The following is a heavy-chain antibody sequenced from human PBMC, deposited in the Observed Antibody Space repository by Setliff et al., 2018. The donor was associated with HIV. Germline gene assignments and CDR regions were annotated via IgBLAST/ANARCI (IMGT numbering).Heavy chain of an antibody. J-gene: IGHJ6*03. CDR2: INAGNGNT. CDR1: GYTFTTYA. CDR3: NRDRPSYYDNSGYYLPSKYYYYQNADV. D-gene: IGHD3-22*01. V-gene: IGHV1-3*01. Sequence: ASVKVSCKASGYTFTTYAMHWVRQAPGQSLEWMGWINAGNGNTKYSQKFQGRVTITRDTSEDTVYMELSSLKTEDTAVYFCNRDRPSYYDNSGYYLPSKYYYYQNADVWGKGTTVTVSS.